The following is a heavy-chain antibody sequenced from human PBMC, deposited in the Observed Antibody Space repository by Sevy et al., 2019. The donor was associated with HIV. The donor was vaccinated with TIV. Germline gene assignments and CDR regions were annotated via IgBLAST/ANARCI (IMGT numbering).Heavy chain of an antibody. CDR2: IWYDGRNK. CDR3: AKEEETTNYYDSSGYDF. J-gene: IGHJ4*02. D-gene: IGHD3-22*01. Sequence: WGSLRLSCAASGFIFSNYGMHWVRQPPGRGLEWVAGIWYDGRNKYYSDSVKGRFTVSRDNSKNTLYLQMNGLRVEDTAVYYCAKEEETTNYYDSSGYDFWGQGTLVTVSS. V-gene: IGHV3-33*03. CDR1: GFIFSNYG.